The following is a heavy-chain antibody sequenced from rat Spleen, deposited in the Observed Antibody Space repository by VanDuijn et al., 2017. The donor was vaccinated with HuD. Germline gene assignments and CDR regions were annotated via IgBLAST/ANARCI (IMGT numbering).Heavy chain of an antibody. D-gene: IGHD1-6*01. J-gene: IGHJ2*01. Sequence: EVQLVESGGGLVQPGRSLKLSCVASGITFNNFWMSWIRQAPGKGLEWVASISNTGGSIYYPDSVKGRFTISRHNTQNTLYLQMDSLRSEDTATYYCATSGYTTDYFYPLVGYWGQGVMVTVSS. V-gene: IGHV5-31*01. CDR3: ATSGYTTDYFYPLVGY. CDR1: GITFNNFW. CDR2: ISNTGGSI.